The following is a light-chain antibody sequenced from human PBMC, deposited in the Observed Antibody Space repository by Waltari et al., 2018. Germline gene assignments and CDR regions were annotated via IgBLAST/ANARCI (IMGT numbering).Light chain of an antibody. Sequence: DIQMTQSPSSLSASVGDRVTITCRASQGISNYLACDQQKPGKVPKLLIYAASTLQSGVPSRFSGSGSGTDFTLTISSLQPEDVATYYCQKYNSAPRVTFGQGTRLEIK. CDR3: QKYNSAPRVT. V-gene: IGKV1-27*01. CDR2: AAS. J-gene: IGKJ5*01. CDR1: QGISNY.